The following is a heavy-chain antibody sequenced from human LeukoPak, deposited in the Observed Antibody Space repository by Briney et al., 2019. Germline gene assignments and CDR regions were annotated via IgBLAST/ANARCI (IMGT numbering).Heavy chain of an antibody. CDR3: ARDGGNAPFDY. CDR2: ISSRSSTI. D-gene: IGHD3-16*01. Sequence: GGSLRLSCADSGFTFSSYSMNWVRQAPGKGLEWVSYISSRSSTIYYADSVKGRFTISRDNAKNSLYLQMNSLRAEDTAVYYCARDGGNAPFDYWGQGTLVTVSS. CDR1: GFTFSSYS. J-gene: IGHJ4*02. V-gene: IGHV3-48*01.